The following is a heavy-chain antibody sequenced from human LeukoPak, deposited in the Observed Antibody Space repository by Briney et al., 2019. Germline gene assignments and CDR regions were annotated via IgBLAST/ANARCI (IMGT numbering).Heavy chain of an antibody. D-gene: IGHD2-21*02. CDR2: IYPGDSDT. V-gene: IGHV5-51*01. J-gene: IGHJ4*02. CDR3: ARIPTGYCGGDCYWSY. Sequence: PGESLKISCKGFGYSFTNYWIGWVRQMPGKGLEWMGIIYPGDSDTRYSPSFQGQVTISADKSINTAYLQWSSLKASDTAMYYCARIPTGYCGGDCYWSYWGQGTLVTVSS. CDR1: GYSFTNYW.